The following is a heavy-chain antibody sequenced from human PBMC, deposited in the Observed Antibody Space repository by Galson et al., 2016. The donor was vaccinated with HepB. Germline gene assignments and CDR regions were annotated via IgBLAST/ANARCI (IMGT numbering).Heavy chain of an antibody. CDR3: ATLIDWNFDDAFDI. CDR1: GYTFTYRY. D-gene: IGHD1-7*01. V-gene: IGHV1-45*02. CDR2: ITPFNDNT. Sequence: SVKVSCKAPGYTFTYRYLHWVRQAPGQALEWMGWITPFNDNTNYAQKFQDRLTITRDSSMSTAYMELSSLRSEDTTMYYCATLIDWNFDDAFDIWGQGTMVTVSS. J-gene: IGHJ3*02.